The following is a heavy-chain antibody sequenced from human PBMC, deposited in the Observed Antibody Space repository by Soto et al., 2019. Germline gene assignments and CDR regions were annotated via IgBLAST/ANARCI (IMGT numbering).Heavy chain of an antibody. CDR1: GGSISSGGYY. Sequence: SSETRSLTCTVSGGSISSGGYYWSWIRQHPGKGLEWIGYIYYSGSTNYNPSLKSRVTISVDTSKNQFSLKLSSVTAADTAVYYCARRRGWYEGHFDYWGQGTLVTVSS. CDR3: ARRRGWYEGHFDY. CDR2: IYYSGST. V-gene: IGHV4-61*08. J-gene: IGHJ4*02. D-gene: IGHD6-19*01.